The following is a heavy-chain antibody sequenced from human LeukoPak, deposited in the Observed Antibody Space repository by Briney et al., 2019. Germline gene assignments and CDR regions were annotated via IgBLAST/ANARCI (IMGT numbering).Heavy chain of an antibody. D-gene: IGHD3-10*01. Sequence: KASETLSLTCTVSGGSISSYYWSWIRQPPGKGLEWIGYIYYSGSTNYNPSLKSRVTISVDTSKNQFSLKLSSVTAADTAVYYCASLGSGSYYNDEDYWGQGTLVTVSS. J-gene: IGHJ4*02. CDR1: GGSISSYY. V-gene: IGHV4-59*01. CDR3: ASLGSGSYYNDEDY. CDR2: IYYSGST.